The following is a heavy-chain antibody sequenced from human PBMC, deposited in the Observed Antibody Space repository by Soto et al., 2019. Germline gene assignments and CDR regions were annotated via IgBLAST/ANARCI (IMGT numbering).Heavy chain of an antibody. CDR3: ASEQWAGGMDV. Sequence: GGSLRLSCAASGFTFSSYSMNWVRQAPGKGLEWVSSITSSSSYIYYADSVKGRFTISRDNAKNSLYLQMNSLRAEDTAVYYCASEQWAGGMDVWGQRTTVTVS. CDR1: GFTFSSYS. J-gene: IGHJ6*02. D-gene: IGHD6-19*01. CDR2: ITSSSSYI. V-gene: IGHV3-21*01.